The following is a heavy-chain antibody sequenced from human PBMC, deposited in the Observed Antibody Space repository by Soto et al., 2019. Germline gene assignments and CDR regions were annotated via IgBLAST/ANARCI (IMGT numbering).Heavy chain of an antibody. CDR1: GGSFSGYY. J-gene: IGHJ4*02. CDR2: IYHGGST. CDR3: ARHCSNGVCYEAFDY. D-gene: IGHD2-8*01. V-gene: IGHV4-34*01. Sequence: SETLSLTCAAYGGSFSGYYWSWIRQPPGKGLEWIGEIYHGGSTDYNPSLKNRVTISLDTSKNQFSLKLTSVTAADTAVYYCARHCSNGVCYEAFDYWGQGALVTVSS.